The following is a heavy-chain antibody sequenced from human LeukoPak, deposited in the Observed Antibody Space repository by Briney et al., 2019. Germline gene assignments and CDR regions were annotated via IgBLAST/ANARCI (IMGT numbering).Heavy chain of an antibody. CDR3: ATIEYCSGGSCYSEAPDY. CDR2: IIPILGIA. J-gene: IGHJ4*02. V-gene: IGHV1-69*04. CDR1: GGTLSSYA. D-gene: IGHD2-15*01. Sequence: GASVKVSCKASGGTLSSYAISWVRQAPGQGLEWMGRIIPILGIANYAQKFQGRVTITADKSTSTAYMELSSLRSEDTAVYYCATIEYCSGGSCYSEAPDYWGQGTLVTVSS.